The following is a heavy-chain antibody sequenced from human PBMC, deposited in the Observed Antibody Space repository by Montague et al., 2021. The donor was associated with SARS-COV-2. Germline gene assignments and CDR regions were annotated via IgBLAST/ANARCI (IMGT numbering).Heavy chain of an antibody. V-gene: IGHV4-34*01. Sequence: SETLSLTCAVYGGSFSGSYWSWIRQPPGKGLEWIGDINHSGSTNYNPSLKSRVSISVDTSKNQFSLELSSVTAADTAVYYCARAIVDVTMMVVVMTGVEHYFDFWGQGTLVTVSS. CDR3: ARAIVDVTMMVVVMTGVEHYFDF. CDR2: INHSGST. J-gene: IGHJ4*02. CDR1: GGSFSGSY. D-gene: IGHD3-22*01.